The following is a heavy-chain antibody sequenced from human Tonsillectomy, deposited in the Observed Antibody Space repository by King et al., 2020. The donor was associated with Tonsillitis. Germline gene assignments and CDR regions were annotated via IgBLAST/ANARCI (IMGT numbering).Heavy chain of an antibody. V-gene: IGHV3-30*18. Sequence: HVQLVESGGGVVQPGRSLRLSCAASGFTFSSYGIHWVRQAPGKGLEWVAVISSDGSKNYYADSVRGRFTISRDNSKNTLYLQMNSLRADDTAVYYCAKARQWLVHFDYWGQGTLVTVSS. CDR3: AKARQWLVHFDY. CDR1: GFTFSSYG. D-gene: IGHD6-19*01. J-gene: IGHJ4*02. CDR2: ISSDGSKN.